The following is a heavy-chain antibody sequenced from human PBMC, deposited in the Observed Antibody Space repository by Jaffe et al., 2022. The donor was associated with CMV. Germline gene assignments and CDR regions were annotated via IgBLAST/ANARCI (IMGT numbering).Heavy chain of an antibody. J-gene: IGHJ3*02. CDR1: GYSFTSYW. D-gene: IGHD3-22*01. CDR3: ARPAYYYDSSGYYLDAFDI. V-gene: IGHV5-51*01. CDR2: IYPGDSDT. Sequence: EVQLVQSGAEVKKPGESLKISCKGSGYSFTSYWIGWVRQMPGKGLEWMGIIYPGDSDTRYSPSFQGQVTISADKSISTAYLQWSSLKASDTAMYYCARPAYYYDSSGYYLDAFDIWGQGTMVTVSS.